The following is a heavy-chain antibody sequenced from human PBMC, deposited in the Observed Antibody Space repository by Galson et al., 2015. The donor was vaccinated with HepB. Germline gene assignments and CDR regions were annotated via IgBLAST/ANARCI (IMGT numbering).Heavy chain of an antibody. D-gene: IGHD6-19*01. CDR3: ARRRPGSGSGWNEGSFDN. CDR2: IYWDDDK. CDR1: LSTNGVG. V-gene: IGHV2-5*02. J-gene: IGHJ4*02. Sequence: LSTNGVGVGWIRQPPGKALEWLAVIYWDDDKRYSPSLKNRLTITKDTPKNQVVLTMTNTDPVDTGTYYCARRRPGSGSGWNEGSFDNWGPGTLVTVSS.